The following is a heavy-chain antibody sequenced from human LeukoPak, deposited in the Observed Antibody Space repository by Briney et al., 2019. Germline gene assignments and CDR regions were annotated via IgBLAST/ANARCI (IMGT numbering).Heavy chain of an antibody. D-gene: IGHD1-26*01. CDR3: ASGGSYSDY. V-gene: IGHV4-39*01. J-gene: IGHJ4*02. Sequence: SETLPLTCTVSGGSISSSSYYWGWIRQPPGKGLEWIGSIYYSGSTYYNPSLKSRVTISVDTSKNQFSLKLSSVTAADTAVYYCASGGSYSDYWGQGTLVTVSS. CDR2: IYYSGST. CDR1: GGSISSSSYY.